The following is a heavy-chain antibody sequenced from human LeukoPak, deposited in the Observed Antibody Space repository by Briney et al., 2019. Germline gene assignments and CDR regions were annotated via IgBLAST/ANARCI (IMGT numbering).Heavy chain of an antibody. CDR1: GFTFSSYS. V-gene: IGHV3-20*01. J-gene: IGHJ3*02. CDR2: INWNGGST. Sequence: GGSLRLSCAASGFTFSSYSMNWVRQAPGKGLEWVSGINWNGGSTGYADSVKGRFTISRDSAKNSLYLQMNSLRAEDTALYHCARADGYNYMDAFDIWGQGTMVTVSS. D-gene: IGHD5-12*01. CDR3: ARADGYNYMDAFDI.